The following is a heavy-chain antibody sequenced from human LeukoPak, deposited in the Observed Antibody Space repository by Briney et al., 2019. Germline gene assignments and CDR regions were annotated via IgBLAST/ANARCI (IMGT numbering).Heavy chain of an antibody. CDR3: ARGPYGSGSYY. Sequence: PSETLSLTCTVSGGSISSGDYYWSWIRQPPGKGLEWIGYIYYSGTTFYNPSLKSRVTISVDTSKNQFSLKLTSVTAADTAVYFCARGPYGSGSYYWGQGTLVTVSS. D-gene: IGHD3-10*01. CDR2: IYYSGTT. CDR1: GGSISSGDYY. V-gene: IGHV4-30-4*08. J-gene: IGHJ4*02.